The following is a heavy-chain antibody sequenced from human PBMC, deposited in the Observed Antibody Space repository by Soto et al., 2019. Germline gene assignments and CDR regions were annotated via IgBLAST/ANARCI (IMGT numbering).Heavy chain of an antibody. J-gene: IGHJ6*02. CDR3: AKLHVTPSLSYYYYGMDV. D-gene: IGHD4-4*01. CDR2: ISGSGGST. V-gene: IGHV3-23*01. Sequence: EVQLLESGGGLVQPGGSLRLSCTASGFTFSSYAMSWVRQAPGKGLECVSAISGSGGSTYYADSVKGRFTISRDNSKNTLYLQMNSLRAEDTAVYYCAKLHVTPSLSYYYYGMDVWGQGTTVTVSS. CDR1: GFTFSSYA.